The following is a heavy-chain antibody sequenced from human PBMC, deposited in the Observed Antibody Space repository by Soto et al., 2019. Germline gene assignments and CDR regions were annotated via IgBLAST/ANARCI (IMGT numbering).Heavy chain of an antibody. Sequence: EVQLVEFGGGLVQPGGSLRLSCAASGFTVSSNYMSWVRQAPGKGLEWVSVIYSGGSTYYADSVKGRFTISRDNSKNTLYLQMNSLRAEDTAVYYCARDRIPTGMDVWGQGTTVTVSS. V-gene: IGHV3-66*01. CDR3: ARDRIPTGMDV. J-gene: IGHJ6*02. CDR2: IYSGGST. CDR1: GFTVSSNY.